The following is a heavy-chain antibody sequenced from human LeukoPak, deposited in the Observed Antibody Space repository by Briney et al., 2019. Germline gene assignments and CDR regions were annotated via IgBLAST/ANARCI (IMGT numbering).Heavy chain of an antibody. CDR2: IYYSGST. CDR3: ARGVMIVVVNYWGMGAFDI. D-gene: IGHD3-22*01. CDR1: SGSISSSSYY. J-gene: IGHJ3*02. Sequence: PSETLSLTCTVSSGSISSSSYYWGWIRQPPGKGLEWIGSIYYSGSTYYNPSLKSRVTISVDTSKNQFSLKLSSVTAADTAVYYCARGVMIVVVNYWGMGAFDIWGQGTMVTVSS. V-gene: IGHV4-39*01.